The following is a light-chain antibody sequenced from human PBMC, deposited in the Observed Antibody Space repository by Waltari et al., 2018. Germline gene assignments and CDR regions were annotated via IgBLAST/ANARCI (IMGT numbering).Light chain of an antibody. V-gene: IGLV3-25*03. Sequence: SDELTQPPSVSLSRGQPARITCFGDVLSKHYPHWYQHKPGQAPVMVIFKDTERPSGIPERISGSSSGTTATLTIRGAQAEDEADYYCQSADSTGRGYVFGTGTKVTVL. CDR1: VLSKHY. CDR3: QSADSTGRGYV. CDR2: KDT. J-gene: IGLJ1*01.